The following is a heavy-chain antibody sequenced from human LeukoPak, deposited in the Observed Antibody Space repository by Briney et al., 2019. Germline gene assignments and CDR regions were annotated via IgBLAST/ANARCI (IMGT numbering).Heavy chain of an antibody. CDR1: GYTFTGYY. D-gene: IGHD3-10*01. V-gene: IGHV1-2*02. J-gene: IGHJ5*02. Sequence: AASVKVSCKASGYTFTGYYIHWVRQAPGQGPECVGWINPNSGGTNYAQKFQGRVTMTRDTSISTAYMELSRLRSDDTAVYYCARGGSGSYFSWLDPWGQGTLVTVSS. CDR3: ARGGSGSYFSWLDP. CDR2: INPNSGGT.